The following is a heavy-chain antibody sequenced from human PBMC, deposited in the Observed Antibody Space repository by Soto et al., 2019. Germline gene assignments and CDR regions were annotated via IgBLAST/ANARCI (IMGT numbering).Heavy chain of an antibody. Sequence: PSETLSLTCTVSGGSVSSATYYWNWIRQPPGKGLEWIGSVYYSGTPNYNPSLKRRVTISMDTSYNRLSLKLRSVTAADTAVYYCARDLYLRTGPWGMDVWGQGTTVTVSS. CDR1: GGSVSSATYY. CDR3: ARDLYLRTGPWGMDV. CDR2: VYYSGTP. J-gene: IGHJ6*02. D-gene: IGHD3-9*01. V-gene: IGHV4-61*01.